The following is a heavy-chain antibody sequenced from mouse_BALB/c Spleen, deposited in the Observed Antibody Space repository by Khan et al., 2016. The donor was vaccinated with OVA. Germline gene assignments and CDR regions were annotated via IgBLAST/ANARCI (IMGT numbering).Heavy chain of an antibody. CDR2: ISTDSVNT. Sequence: QVRLQQSGPELVRPGVSVKISCKGSGYTFTDYSMHWVKQSHAKSLEWIGVISTDSVNTNYTQKFTGKATLTVDKSSSTAYMELARMTSEDSAIYYYAIRDYFDYWGQGTTLTVSS. V-gene: IGHV1S137*01. CDR1: GYTFTDYS. CDR3: AIRDYFDY. J-gene: IGHJ2*01.